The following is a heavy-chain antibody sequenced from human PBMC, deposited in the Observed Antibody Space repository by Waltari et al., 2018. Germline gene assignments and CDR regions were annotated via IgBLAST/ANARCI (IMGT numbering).Heavy chain of an antibody. CDR3: AKHGSYSFDY. Sequence: EVQLVESGGDLVQPGGSLRLSCAASGFTFSTYWMGWARQAPGKGLEWVANIKQDGSKIYYVDSVKGRFTISRDNAKNSLYLQMNSLRAEDTAVYYCAKHGSYSFDYWGQGTLVTVSS. V-gene: IGHV3-7*01. D-gene: IGHD3-10*01. CDR2: IKQDGSKI. J-gene: IGHJ4*02. CDR1: GFTFSTYW.